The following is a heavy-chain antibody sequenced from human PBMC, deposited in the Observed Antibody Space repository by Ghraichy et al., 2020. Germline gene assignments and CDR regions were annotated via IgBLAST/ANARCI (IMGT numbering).Heavy chain of an antibody. J-gene: IGHJ6*02. CDR1: GGSISSYY. Sequence: GSLRLSCTVSGGSISSYYWSWIRQPPGKGLEWIGYIYYSGSTNYNPSLKSRVTISVDTSKNQFSLKLSSVTAADTAVYYCAREARGGTGSGSYYAPYYYYGMDVWGQGTTVTVSS. V-gene: IGHV4-59*01. CDR3: AREARGGTGSGSYYAPYYYYGMDV. CDR2: IYYSGST. D-gene: IGHD3-10*01.